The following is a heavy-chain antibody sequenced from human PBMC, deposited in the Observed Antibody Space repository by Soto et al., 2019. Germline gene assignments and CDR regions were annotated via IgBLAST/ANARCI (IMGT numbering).Heavy chain of an antibody. V-gene: IGHV3-33*01. CDR1: GFTFSSYG. Sequence: QVQLVESGGGVVQPGRSLRLSCAASGFTFSSYGMHWVRQAPGKGLEWVAVIWYDGSNKYYADSVKGRFTISRDNSKNTLYLKMNSLRAEDTAVYYCARDLPGSWVVVTPPGGLDPWGQGTLVTVSS. D-gene: IGHD2-21*02. J-gene: IGHJ5*02. CDR3: ARDLPGSWVVVTPPGGLDP. CDR2: IWYDGSNK.